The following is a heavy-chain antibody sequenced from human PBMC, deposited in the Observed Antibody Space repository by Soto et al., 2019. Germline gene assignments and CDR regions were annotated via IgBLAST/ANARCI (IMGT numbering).Heavy chain of an antibody. CDR2: SKNKANGYTM. V-gene: IGHV3-72*01. CDR1: GLTCSDYY. Sequence: EVQVVESGGGLVQPGGSLRLSCAVSGLTCSDYYFDWVRQSPGKGLEWVGRSKNKANGYTMEYAASVKGRFTISRDDSKNSVFLQMSSLSTEDTAVYYCVIVGRTSWGHGTTVTVPS. J-gene: IGHJ3*01. CDR3: VIVGRTS. D-gene: IGHD1-26*01.